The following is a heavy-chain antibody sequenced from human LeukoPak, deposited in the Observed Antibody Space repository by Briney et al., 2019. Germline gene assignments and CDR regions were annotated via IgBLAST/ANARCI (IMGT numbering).Heavy chain of an antibody. J-gene: IGHJ4*02. CDR3: ATGLVIISGFDY. CDR2: INPNSGGT. D-gene: IGHD3-9*01. Sequence: ASVKVSCKASGYTFTGYYMHWVRQAPGQGLEWMGWINPNSGGTNYAQKFQGRVTMTRDTSISTAYMELSRLRSEDTAVYYCATGLVIISGFDYWGQGTLVTVSS. CDR1: GYTFTGYY. V-gene: IGHV1-2*02.